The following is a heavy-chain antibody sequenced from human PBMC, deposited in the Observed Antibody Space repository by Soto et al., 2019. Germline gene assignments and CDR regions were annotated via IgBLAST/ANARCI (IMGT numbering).Heavy chain of an antibody. J-gene: IGHJ4*02. CDR1: GFTFSSYS. CDR2: ISSSSSTI. Sequence: GGSQRLSCAASGFTFSSYSMNWVRQAPWKGLEWVSYISSSSSTIYYADSVKGRFTISRDNAKNSLYLQMNSLRDEDTAVYYCARDGLAYCDDSSGYYLGYWGQGTLVTVSS. D-gene: IGHD3-22*01. CDR3: ARDGLAYCDDSSGYYLGY. V-gene: IGHV3-48*02.